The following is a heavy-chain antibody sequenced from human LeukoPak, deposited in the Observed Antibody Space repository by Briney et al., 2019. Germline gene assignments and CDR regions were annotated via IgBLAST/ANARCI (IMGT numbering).Heavy chain of an antibody. Sequence: GGSLRLSRVGSGFIFSSYAMSWVRQAPGKGLEWVSGISGSGGSTHYADSVKGRFTISRDNSKNTLYLQMNSLRAEDTAIFYCAKTLHMSPTTISYGLDVWGQGITVTVSS. J-gene: IGHJ6*02. V-gene: IGHV3-23*01. CDR2: ISGSGGST. CDR1: GFIFSSYA. CDR3: AKTLHMSPTTISYGLDV. D-gene: IGHD1-1*01.